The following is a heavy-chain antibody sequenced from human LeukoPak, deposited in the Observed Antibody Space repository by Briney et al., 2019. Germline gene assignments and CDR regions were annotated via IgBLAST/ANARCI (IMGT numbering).Heavy chain of an antibody. CDR3: ARGQWGSSNYYYYYMDV. CDR1: GYTFTGYY. Sequence: ASVKVPCKASGYTFTGYYMHWVRQAPGQGLEWMGRINPNSGGTNYAQKFQGRVTMTRDTSISTAYMELSRLRSDDTAVYYCARGQWGSSNYYYYYMDVWGKGTTVTVSS. CDR2: INPNSGGT. V-gene: IGHV1-2*06. D-gene: IGHD6-6*01. J-gene: IGHJ6*03.